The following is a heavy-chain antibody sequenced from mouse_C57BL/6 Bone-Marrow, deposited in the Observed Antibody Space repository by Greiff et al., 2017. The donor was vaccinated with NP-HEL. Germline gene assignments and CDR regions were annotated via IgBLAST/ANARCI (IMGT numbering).Heavy chain of an antibody. CDR1: GFTFTDYY. D-gene: IGHD1-1*01. CDR3: ARYPWAYYYGSSDAMDY. Sequence: EVMLVESGGGLVQPGGSLSLSCAASGFTFTDYYMSWVRQPPGKALEWLGFIRNKANGYTTEYSASVKGRFTISRDNSQSILYLQLNALRAEDSATYYCARYPWAYYYGSSDAMDYWGQGTSVTVSS. CDR2: IRNKANGYTT. V-gene: IGHV7-3*01. J-gene: IGHJ4*01.